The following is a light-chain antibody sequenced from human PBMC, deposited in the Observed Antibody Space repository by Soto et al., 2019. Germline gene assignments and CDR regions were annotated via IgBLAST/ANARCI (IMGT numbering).Light chain of an antibody. CDR1: SSDVGAYTS. CDR2: EVN. V-gene: IGLV2-14*01. J-gene: IGLJ1*01. Sequence: QSVLTQPASVSGSPGQTITISCTGTSSDVGAYTSVSWYQHHPDKAPKVMIYEVNKRPSGVSLRFSGSKSGNTASLTISGLQADDEAHYYCSSYISDNRSHVFGTGTKVTVL. CDR3: SSYISDNRSHV.